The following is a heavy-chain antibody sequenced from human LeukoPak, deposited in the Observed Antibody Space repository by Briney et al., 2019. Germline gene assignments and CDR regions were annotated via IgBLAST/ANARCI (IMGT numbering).Heavy chain of an antibody. Sequence: TGGSLRLSCAASGFTFNNYAMNWVRQAPGKGLEWVAVISYDGSNKYYADSVKGRFTISRDNSKNTLYLQMNSLRAEDTAVYYCARDTMTLHYYYYGMDVWGQGTTVTVSS. D-gene: IGHD3-22*01. J-gene: IGHJ6*02. CDR2: ISYDGSNK. V-gene: IGHV3-30*04. CDR1: GFTFNNYA. CDR3: ARDTMTLHYYYYGMDV.